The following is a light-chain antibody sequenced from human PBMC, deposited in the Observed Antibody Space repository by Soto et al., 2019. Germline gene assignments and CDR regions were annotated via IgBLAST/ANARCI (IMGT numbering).Light chain of an antibody. J-gene: IGKJ1*01. CDR1: QNILYSSNNKNY. Sequence: DIVMTQSPDSLAVSLGERATINCKSSQNILYSSNNKNYLNWYQQTPGQPPKLLIYWASTRESGVPDRFSGRGSGTDFTLTISSLQAEDVAVYYCQQYYSSTLTFGQGTKVEIK. V-gene: IGKV4-1*01. CDR2: WAS. CDR3: QQYYSSTLT.